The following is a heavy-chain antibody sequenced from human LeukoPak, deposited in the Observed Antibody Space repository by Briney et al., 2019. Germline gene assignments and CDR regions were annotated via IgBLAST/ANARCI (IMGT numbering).Heavy chain of an antibody. Sequence: SETLSLTCAVYGGSFSGYYWSWICQPPGKGLEWIGEINHSGSTNYNPSLKSRVTISVDTSKNQFSLKLSSVTAADTAVYYCARNRLRFLEWLSEGMDVWGQGTTVTVSS. CDR2: INHSGST. J-gene: IGHJ6*02. CDR3: ARNRLRFLEWLSEGMDV. V-gene: IGHV4-34*01. CDR1: GGSFSGYY. D-gene: IGHD3-3*01.